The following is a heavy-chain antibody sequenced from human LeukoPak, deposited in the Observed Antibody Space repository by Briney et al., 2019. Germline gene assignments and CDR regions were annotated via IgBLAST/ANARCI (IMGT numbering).Heavy chain of an antibody. CDR3: ARELWAYCGGDCPSPDAFDI. J-gene: IGHJ3*02. V-gene: IGHV3-21*01. CDR1: GFTFSRYG. CDR2: ISSSSSYI. D-gene: IGHD2-21*01. Sequence: PGRTLRLSCAASGFTFSRYGMNWARHAPGKGLEWVSSISSSSSYIYYADSVKGRFTISRDNAKNSLYLQMNSLRAEDTAVYYCARELWAYCGGDCPSPDAFDIWGQGTMVTVSS.